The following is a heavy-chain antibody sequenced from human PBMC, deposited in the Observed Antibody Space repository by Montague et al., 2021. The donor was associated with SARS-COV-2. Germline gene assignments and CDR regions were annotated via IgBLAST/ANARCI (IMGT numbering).Heavy chain of an antibody. CDR1: GDSVSSNSAA. V-gene: IGHV6-1*01. Sequence: CAISGDSVSSNSAAWKWIRQSPSRGLEWLGRTYYRSKWHNDYAESVKSRITINPDTSKNQISLQLNSVTPEDTAVYYCARGSQVGILPPTDSGMDVWGQGTKVTVSS. CDR2: TYYRSKWHN. D-gene: IGHD1-26*01. CDR3: ARGSQVGILPPTDSGMDV. J-gene: IGHJ6*02.